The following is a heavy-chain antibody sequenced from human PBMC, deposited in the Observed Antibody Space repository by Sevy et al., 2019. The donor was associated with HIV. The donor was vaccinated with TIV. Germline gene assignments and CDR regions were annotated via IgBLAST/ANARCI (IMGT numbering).Heavy chain of an antibody. V-gene: IGHV4-59*01. D-gene: IGHD3-3*01. J-gene: IGHJ6*03. CDR1: GGSISSYY. Sequence: SETLSLTCTLSGGSISSYYWSWIRQPPGKGLEWIGYIYYSGSTNYNPSLKSRVTISVDTSKNQFSLKLSSVTAADTAVYYCARASGYYYYYYMDVWGKGTTVTVSS. CDR3: ARASGYYYYYYMDV. CDR2: IYYSGST.